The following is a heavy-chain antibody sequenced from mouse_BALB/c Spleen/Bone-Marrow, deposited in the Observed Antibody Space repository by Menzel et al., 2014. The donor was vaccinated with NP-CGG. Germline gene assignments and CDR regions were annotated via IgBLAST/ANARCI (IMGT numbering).Heavy chain of an antibody. V-gene: IGHV3-2*02. CDR1: GYSITSAYA. CDR3: ARSGNFFDY. Sequence: EVKLMESGPGLMKPSQSLSLTCTDTGYSITSAYAWNWIRQFPGDKLEWMGYITSSGHTSYNPSLKSRISITRDTSKNQFFLQLNSVTTEDTATYFCARSGNFFDYWGQGTALTVSS. D-gene: IGHD3-1*01. J-gene: IGHJ2*01. CDR2: ITSSGHT.